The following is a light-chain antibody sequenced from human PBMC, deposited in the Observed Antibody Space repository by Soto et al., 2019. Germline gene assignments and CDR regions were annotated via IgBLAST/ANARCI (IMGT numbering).Light chain of an antibody. V-gene: IGLV1-40*01. CDR1: SSNIGAGYD. J-gene: IGLJ2*01. Sequence: QSVLTQPPSVSGAPGQRVTISCTGSSSNIGAGYDVHWYQQLPGTAPKLVIYGNSNRPSGVPDRFSGSKSGTSASLAITGLQAEDEADYYCQSYDSSLSGSSVFGRGTKLTVL. CDR2: GNS. CDR3: QSYDSSLSGSSV.